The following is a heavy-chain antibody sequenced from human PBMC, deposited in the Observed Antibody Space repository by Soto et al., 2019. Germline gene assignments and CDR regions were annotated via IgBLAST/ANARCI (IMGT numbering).Heavy chain of an antibody. Sequence: QVQLVESGGGVVQPGRSLRLSCAASGFTFSSYGMHWVRQAPGKGLEWVAVISYDGSNKYYADSVKGRFTISRDNSNNTLYLQRNSLRADDTAVYYCAKDRGVVVPAAHYGIDVWGHGTTVTVSS. V-gene: IGHV3-30*18. J-gene: IGHJ6*02. CDR3: AKDRGVVVPAAHYGIDV. CDR1: GFTFSSYG. D-gene: IGHD2-2*01. CDR2: ISYDGSNK.